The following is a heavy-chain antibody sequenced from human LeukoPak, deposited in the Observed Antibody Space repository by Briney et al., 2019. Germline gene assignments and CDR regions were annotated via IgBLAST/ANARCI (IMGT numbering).Heavy chain of an antibody. CDR3: ARVVYSSGWYNWLDY. Sequence: PSETLSLTCTVSGYSISSGYYWGWIRQPPGKGLEWIGYIYYSGSTNYNPSLKSRVTISVDTSKNQFSLKLSSVTAADTAVYYCARVVYSSGWYNWLDYWGQGTLVTVSS. CDR2: IYYSGST. J-gene: IGHJ4*02. CDR1: GYSISSGYY. D-gene: IGHD6-19*01. V-gene: IGHV4-61*01.